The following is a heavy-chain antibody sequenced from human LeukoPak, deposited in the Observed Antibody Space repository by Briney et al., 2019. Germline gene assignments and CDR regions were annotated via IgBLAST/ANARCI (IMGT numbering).Heavy chain of an antibody. CDR2: ISGSGGST. J-gene: IGHJ3*02. Sequence: PGGSLRLSCAASGFTFSSYAMSWVRQAPGKGLEWVSAISGSGGSTYYADSVKGRFTISRDNSKNTLYLQMNSLRAEDTAVYYCAKDGTYGSGSPDAFDIWGQGTMVTVSS. V-gene: IGHV3-23*01. CDR1: GFTFSSYA. CDR3: AKDGTYGSGSPDAFDI. D-gene: IGHD3-10*01.